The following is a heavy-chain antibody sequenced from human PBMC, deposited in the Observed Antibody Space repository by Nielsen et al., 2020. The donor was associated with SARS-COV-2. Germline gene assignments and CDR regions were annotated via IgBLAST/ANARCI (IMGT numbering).Heavy chain of an antibody. CDR2: ISWNSGSI. CDR3: ALLLGSGSYYNGDFDY. J-gene: IGHJ4*02. V-gene: IGHV3-9*01. D-gene: IGHD3-10*01. CDR1: GFTFDDYA. Sequence: GRSLKISCAASGFTFDDYAMHWVRQAPGKGLEWVSGISWNSGSIGYADSVKGRFTISRDNAKNSLYLQMNSLRAEDTALYYCALLLGSGSYYNGDFDYWGQGTLVTVSS.